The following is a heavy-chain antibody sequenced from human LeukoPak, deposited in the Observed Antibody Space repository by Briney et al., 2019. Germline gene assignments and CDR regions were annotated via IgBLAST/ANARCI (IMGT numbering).Heavy chain of an antibody. V-gene: IGHV4-39*01. CDR3: ARFTGYYFDY. CDR2: IYYSGST. J-gene: IGHJ4*02. Sequence: SETLSLTCTVSGGSISSSSYYWGWIRQPSGKGLEWIGSIYYSGSTYYNPSLKSRVTISVDTSKNQFSLKLSSVTAADTAVYYCARFTGYYFDYWGQGTLATVSS. D-gene: IGHD1-14*01. CDR1: GGSISSSSYY.